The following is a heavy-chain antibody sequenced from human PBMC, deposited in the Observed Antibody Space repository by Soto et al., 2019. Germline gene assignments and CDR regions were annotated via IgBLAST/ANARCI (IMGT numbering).Heavy chain of an antibody. J-gene: IGHJ4*02. D-gene: IGHD3-10*01. CDR2: ISGSGSYI. CDR1: GFTFSSFT. Sequence: GGSLRLSCAASGFTFSSFTMNWVRQAPGKGLEWVSSISGSGSYIYHADSVKGRFTISRDNAKNSLYLQMNSLRAEDTAVYYCAIYNYRSGNYEVDDWGQGTLVNVSS. V-gene: IGHV3-21*01. CDR3: AIYNYRSGNYEVDD.